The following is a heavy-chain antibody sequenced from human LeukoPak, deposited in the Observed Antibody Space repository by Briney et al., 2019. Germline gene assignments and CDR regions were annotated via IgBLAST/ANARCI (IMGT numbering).Heavy chain of an antibody. CDR1: GYTFTSYD. Sequence: ASVKVSCKASGYTFTSYDINWVGQATGQGLEWMGWMSPDSGNTGYAQKFQGRVTMTRNTSISTAYMELSSLTSDDTAVYYCARYAYGSGSYYQKPSDYWGQGTLVTVSS. V-gene: IGHV1-8*01. J-gene: IGHJ4*01. D-gene: IGHD3-10*01. CDR3: ARYAYGSGSYYQKPSDY. CDR2: MSPDSGNT.